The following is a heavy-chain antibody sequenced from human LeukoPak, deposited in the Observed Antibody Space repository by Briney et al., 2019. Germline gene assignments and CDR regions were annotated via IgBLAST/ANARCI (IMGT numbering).Heavy chain of an antibody. CDR3: ATGKGGNYFPLDY. J-gene: IGHJ4*02. CDR1: GFTFSSYA. D-gene: IGHD1-26*01. Sequence: GGSLRLSCAASGFTFSSYAMSWVRQAPGKGLEWVSFISGSGGSTYYTDSVQGRFTISRDNSKNTLFLQMNGLRAEDTAVYYCATGKGGNYFPLDYWGQGTLVTVSS. V-gene: IGHV3-23*01. CDR2: ISGSGGST.